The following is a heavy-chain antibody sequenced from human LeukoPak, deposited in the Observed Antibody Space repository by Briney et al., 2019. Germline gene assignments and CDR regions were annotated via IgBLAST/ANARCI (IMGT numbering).Heavy chain of an antibody. D-gene: IGHD6-13*01. CDR1: GGSISSSSYY. V-gene: IGHV4-61*05. CDR2: IYYSGST. Sequence: PSETLSLTCTVSGGSISSSSYYWSWIRQPPGKGLEWIGYIYYSGSTNYNPSLKSRVTISVDTSKNQFSLKLSSVTAADTAVYYCARGYSSSWYYFDYWGQGTLATVSS. J-gene: IGHJ4*02. CDR3: ARGYSSSWYYFDY.